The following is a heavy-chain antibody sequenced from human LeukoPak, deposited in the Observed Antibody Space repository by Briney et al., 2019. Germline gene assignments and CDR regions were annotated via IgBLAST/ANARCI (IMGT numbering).Heavy chain of an antibody. CDR1: GGSISSYY. V-gene: IGHV4-4*07. CDR2: IYTSGST. CDR3: ARDSPSSPWPYYYDSSGYLN. J-gene: IGHJ4*02. Sequence: SETLSLTCTVSGGSISSYYWSWIRQPAGKGLEWIGRIYTSGSTNYNPSLKSRVTMSVDTSKNQFSLKLSSVTAADTAVYYCARDSPSSPWPYYYDSSGYLNWGQGTLVTVSS. D-gene: IGHD3-22*01.